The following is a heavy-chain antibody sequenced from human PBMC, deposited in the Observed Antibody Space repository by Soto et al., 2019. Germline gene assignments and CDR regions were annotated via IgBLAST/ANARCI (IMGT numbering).Heavy chain of an antibody. CDR2: ISSSGSTI. Sequence: GVSLRLSCAASGFTFSSYEMNWVRQAPGKGLEWVSYISSSGSTIYYADSVKGRFTISRDNAKNSLYLQMNSLRAEDTAVYYCASAGTSDTAMDFDYWGQGTLVTVSS. CDR1: GFTFSSYE. D-gene: IGHD5-18*01. J-gene: IGHJ4*02. CDR3: ASAGTSDTAMDFDY. V-gene: IGHV3-48*03.